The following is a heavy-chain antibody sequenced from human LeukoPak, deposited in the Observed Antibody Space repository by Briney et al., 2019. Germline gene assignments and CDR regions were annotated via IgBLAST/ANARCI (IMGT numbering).Heavy chain of an antibody. CDR2: IYHSGST. D-gene: IGHD5-18*01. Sequence: SETLSLTCAVSGGSISSSNWWSWVRQPPGKGLEWIGEIYHSGSTNYNPSLKSRVTISEDKSKSQFSLKLSSVTAADTAVYYCARDVTDTAMVTNWFDPWGQGTLVTVSS. V-gene: IGHV4-4*02. CDR1: GGSISSSNW. J-gene: IGHJ5*02. CDR3: ARDVTDTAMVTNWFDP.